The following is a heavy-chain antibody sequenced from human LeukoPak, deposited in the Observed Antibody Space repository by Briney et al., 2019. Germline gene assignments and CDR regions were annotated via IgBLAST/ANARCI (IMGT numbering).Heavy chain of an antibody. Sequence: GGSLRLSCAVSGFTFSSYAMSWVRQSPGKGLEWVSGISGSGGSTYYADSVKGRFTISRDNSKNTLYLQMNSLRVEDTALYYCAKDQELAPWAADYWGQGTLVTVSS. V-gene: IGHV3-23*01. CDR2: ISGSGGST. CDR1: GFTFSSYA. CDR3: AKDQELAPWAADY. J-gene: IGHJ4*02. D-gene: IGHD5-24*01.